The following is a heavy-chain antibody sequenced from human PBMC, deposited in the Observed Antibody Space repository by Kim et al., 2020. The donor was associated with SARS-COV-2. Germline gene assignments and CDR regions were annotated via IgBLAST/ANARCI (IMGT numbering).Heavy chain of an antibody. CDR2: IDPTDSYT. Sequence: GESLKISCEGSGYRFTTYWISWVRQMPGKGLEWIGHIDPTDSYTRYAPSFQGHVTISVDDSINTVYLQWDSLEASDTAIYYCVRLGAAAGSPWGQGTLVTVSS. D-gene: IGHD6-13*01. J-gene: IGHJ5*02. CDR1: GYRFTTYW. V-gene: IGHV5-10-1*01. CDR3: VRLGAAAGSP.